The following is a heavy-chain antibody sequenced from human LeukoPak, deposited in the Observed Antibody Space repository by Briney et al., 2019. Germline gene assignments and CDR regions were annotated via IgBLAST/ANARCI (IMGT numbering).Heavy chain of an antibody. J-gene: IGHJ4*02. D-gene: IGHD1-26*01. Sequence: ETLSLTCVVYGGSFSGYYWSGIRQAPGEGQEWVSAISDSGISTYYADSVTGRCTISRDNSKNTQYLQMNSLRAEDTAVYYCAKGSGPDYWGQGTLVTVSS. CDR1: GGSFSGYY. CDR3: AKGSGPDY. V-gene: IGHV3-23*01. CDR2: ISDSGIST.